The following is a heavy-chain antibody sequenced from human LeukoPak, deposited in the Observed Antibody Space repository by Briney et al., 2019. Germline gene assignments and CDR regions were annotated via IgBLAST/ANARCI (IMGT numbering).Heavy chain of an antibody. D-gene: IGHD1-26*01. CDR3: ARVHVGGFDY. Sequence: PGGSLRLPRAASGFTFRDYYMSWIRQAPGKGRVGVSYISSLGSTIQYADFVKGRYTISGGNPKHSLYLQMNSLRAEDTAVYYCARVHVGGFDYWGQGTLVAVSS. CDR2: ISSLGSTI. V-gene: IGHV3-11*04. CDR1: GFTFRDYY. J-gene: IGHJ4*02.